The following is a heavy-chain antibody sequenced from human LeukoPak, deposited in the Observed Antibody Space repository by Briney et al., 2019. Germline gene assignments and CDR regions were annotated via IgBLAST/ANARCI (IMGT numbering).Heavy chain of an antibody. J-gene: IGHJ6*02. Sequence: PSETLSLTCTVSGGSISSSSYYWGWIRQPPGKGLEWIGSIFYSGSTYYNPSLKSRVTISVDTSKNQFSLRLSSVTAADTAVYYCARESPSGPMRYYYGMDVWGQGTTVTVSS. V-gene: IGHV4-39*02. CDR3: ARESPSGPMRYYYGMDV. CDR1: GGSISSSSYY. CDR2: IFYSGST. D-gene: IGHD2-2*01.